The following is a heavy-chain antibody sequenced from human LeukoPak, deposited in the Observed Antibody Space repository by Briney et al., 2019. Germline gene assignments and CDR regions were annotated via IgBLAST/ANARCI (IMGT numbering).Heavy chain of an antibody. CDR3: ARDKPAEAALDF. Sequence: ASVKVSCKASGYTFTGYYIHWVRQAPGQGLEWMGWINPNSGGTNYAQKFQGRVTMTRDRSINTAYMDLRSLTYDDTAVYYCARDKPAEAALDFWGQGTLVTVSS. J-gene: IGHJ4*02. CDR1: GYTFTGYY. V-gene: IGHV1-2*02. CDR2: INPNSGGT.